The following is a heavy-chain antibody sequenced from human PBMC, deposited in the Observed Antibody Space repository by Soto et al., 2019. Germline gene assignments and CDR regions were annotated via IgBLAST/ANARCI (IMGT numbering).Heavy chain of an antibody. CDR3: TTVEYSSSPDYYYGMDV. Sequence: SLRLSGETSGFTFSNACMSWVRQAPGKGLEWVGRIKSKTDGWTTDYAAPVKGRFTISRDDSKNTLYLQMNSLKTEDTAVYYCTTVEYSSSPDYYYGMDVWGQGTTVTVSS. J-gene: IGHJ6*02. V-gene: IGHV3-15*01. CDR1: GFTFSNAC. D-gene: IGHD6-13*01. CDR2: IKSKTDGWTT.